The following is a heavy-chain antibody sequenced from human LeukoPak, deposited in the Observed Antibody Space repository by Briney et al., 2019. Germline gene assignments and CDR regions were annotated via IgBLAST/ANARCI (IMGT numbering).Heavy chain of an antibody. V-gene: IGHV3-30*02. CDR3: AKEGIYYYDSSGYPDY. J-gene: IGHJ4*02. D-gene: IGHD3-22*01. CDR1: GFTFSSYG. CDR2: IRYDGSNK. Sequence: GGSLRLSCAASGFTFSSYGMHWVRQAPGKGLEWVAFIRYDGSNKYYADSVKGRFTISRDNSKNTLYLQMNSLRAEDTAVYYCAKEGIYYYDSSGYPDYWGQGTLVTVSS.